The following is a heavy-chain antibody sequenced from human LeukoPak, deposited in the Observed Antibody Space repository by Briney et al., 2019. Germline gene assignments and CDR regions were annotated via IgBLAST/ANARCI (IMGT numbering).Heavy chain of an antibody. J-gene: IGHJ5*02. CDR1: GGTFSCYA. V-gene: IGHV1-69*13. CDR2: IIPIFGTA. CDR3: ATVVPAAKAPRFNWFDP. D-gene: IGHD2-2*01. Sequence: GASVTVSCTASGGTFSCYAISWVRQAPGQGLEWMGGIIPIFGTANYAQKFQGRVTITADESTSTAYMELSSLRSEDTAVYYCATVVPAAKAPRFNWFDPWGQGTLVIVSS.